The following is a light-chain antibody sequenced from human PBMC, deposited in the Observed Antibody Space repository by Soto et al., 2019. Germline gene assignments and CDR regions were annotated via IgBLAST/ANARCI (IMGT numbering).Light chain of an antibody. Sequence: DIVMTQSPSSLSASVGDRVTITCRASQTISSWLAWYQQKPGKAPKLPIYKASTLKSGVPSRFSGSGSGTEFTLTISSLQPDDFATYYCQHYNSYSEAFGQGTKVDIK. CDR1: QTISSW. J-gene: IGKJ1*01. CDR3: QHYNSYSEA. V-gene: IGKV1-5*03. CDR2: KAS.